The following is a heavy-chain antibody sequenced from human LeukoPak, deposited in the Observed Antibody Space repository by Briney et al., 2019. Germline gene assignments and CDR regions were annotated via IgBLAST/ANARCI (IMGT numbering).Heavy chain of an antibody. CDR3: ARETVNGNWFDP. V-gene: IGHV4-59*01. CDR1: GGSISTWY. Sequence: PSETLSLTCTVSGGSISTWYWSWIRQPPGKGLEWIGNIYDGGSANYNPSLKSRVTISVDTSKNQFSLKLSSVTAADTAVYYCARETVNGNWFDPWGQGTLVTVSS. J-gene: IGHJ5*02. D-gene: IGHD1-14*01. CDR2: IYDGGSA.